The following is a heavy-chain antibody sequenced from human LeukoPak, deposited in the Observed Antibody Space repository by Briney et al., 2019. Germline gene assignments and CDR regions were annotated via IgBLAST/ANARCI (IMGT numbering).Heavy chain of an antibody. CDR1: GGSIRSYY. CDR3: ARGGSSYGSPFDY. D-gene: IGHD5-18*01. J-gene: IGHJ4*02. V-gene: IGHV4-4*07. CDR2: IYTNGNT. Sequence: SETLSLTCTVSGGSIRSYYWSWIRQPAGKGLEWIGRIYTNGNTNYNPSLESRVTMSVDTSRNLFSLKLISVTAADTAVYYCARGGSSYGSPFDYWGQGTLVTLSS.